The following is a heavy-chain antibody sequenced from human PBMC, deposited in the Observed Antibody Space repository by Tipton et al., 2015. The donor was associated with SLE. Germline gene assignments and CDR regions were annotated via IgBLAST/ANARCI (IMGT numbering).Heavy chain of an antibody. CDR3: ARGGDFWSGYPYYYYYYMDV. CDR2: IIPIFGTA. Sequence: QVQLVQSGAEVKKPGSSVKVSCKASGGTFSSYAISWARQAPGQGLEWMGGIIPIFGTANYAQKFQGRVTITADKSTSTAYMELSSLRSEDTAVYYCARGGDFWSGYPYYYYYYMDVWGKGTTVTISS. CDR1: GGTFSSYA. V-gene: IGHV1-69*06. D-gene: IGHD3-3*01. J-gene: IGHJ6*03.